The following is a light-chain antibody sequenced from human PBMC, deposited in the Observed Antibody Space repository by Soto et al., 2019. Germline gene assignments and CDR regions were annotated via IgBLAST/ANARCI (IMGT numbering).Light chain of an antibody. V-gene: IGKV3-11*01. Sequence: EIVLTQSPATLSVSPGERATLSCRASQSVSTYLAWYQQKPGQAPRLVIYDASKRATGFPARFSGSGSGTEFTLTISSLQSEDFAVYYCQQRTNWPSTFGRGTKVDI. CDR3: QQRTNWPST. CDR2: DAS. CDR1: QSVSTY. J-gene: IGKJ4*01.